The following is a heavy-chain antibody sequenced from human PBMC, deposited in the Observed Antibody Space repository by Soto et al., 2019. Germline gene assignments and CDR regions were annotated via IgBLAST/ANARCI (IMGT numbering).Heavy chain of an antibody. CDR1: GFTFSNSV. J-gene: IGHJ4*02. CDR2: ITTSGLDT. V-gene: IGHV3-23*01. CDR3: TKRAMVKPTPGPFDY. D-gene: IGHD5-18*01. Sequence: GGSLRLSCAASGFTFSNSVLSWVRQAPGKGLEWVSTITTSGLDTYNADSVEGRFTISRDNSKNTVFLQMNSLRAEDTAVHYCTKRAMVKPTPGPFDYWGQGTLVTVSS.